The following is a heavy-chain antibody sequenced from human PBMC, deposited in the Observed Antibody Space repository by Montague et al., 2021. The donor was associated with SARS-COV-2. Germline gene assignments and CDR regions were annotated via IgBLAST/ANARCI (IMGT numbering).Heavy chain of an antibody. Sequence: SETLSLTCTVSGGSISSSSYYWGWLRQPPGKGLKWIGSIYYSGSTYYNPSLKSRVTISVDTSKNQFSLKLSSVTAADTAVYYCARDYGDYGSGYYYGMDVWGQGTTVTVSS. CDR1: GGSISSSSYY. D-gene: IGHD4-17*01. CDR2: IYYSGST. CDR3: ARDYGDYGSGYYYGMDV. J-gene: IGHJ6*02. V-gene: IGHV4-39*07.